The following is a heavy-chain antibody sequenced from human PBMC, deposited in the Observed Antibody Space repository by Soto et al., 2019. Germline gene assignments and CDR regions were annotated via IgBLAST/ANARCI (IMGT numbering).Heavy chain of an antibody. V-gene: IGHV1-18*01. CDR2: ISAYNGNT. CDR1: GYTFTSYG. CDR3: AREVAVAGNHYYYYYGMDV. J-gene: IGHJ6*02. Sequence: GASVKVSCKASGYTFTSYGISWVRQAPGQGLEWMGWISAYNGNTNYAQKLQGRVTMTTDTSTSTAYMELRSLRSDDTAVYYCAREVAVAGNHYYYYYGMDVWGQGTTVTVSS. D-gene: IGHD6-19*01.